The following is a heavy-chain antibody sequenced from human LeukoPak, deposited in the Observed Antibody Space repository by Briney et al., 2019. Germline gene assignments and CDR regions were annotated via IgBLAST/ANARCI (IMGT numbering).Heavy chain of an antibody. CDR2: INPNSGGT. CDR1: GYTFTGYY. V-gene: IGHV1-2*02. J-gene: IGHJ4*02. Sequence: RASVKVSCKASGYTFTGYYMHWVRQAPGQGLEWMGWINPNSGGTNYAQKFQGRVTMTRDTSISTAYMELSRLRSDDTAVYYCARSPTPITIFLFDYWGQGTLVTVSS. CDR3: ARSPTPITIFLFDY. D-gene: IGHD3-9*01.